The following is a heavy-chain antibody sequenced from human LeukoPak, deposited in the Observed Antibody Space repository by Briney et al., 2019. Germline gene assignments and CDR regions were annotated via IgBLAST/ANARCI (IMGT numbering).Heavy chain of an antibody. V-gene: IGHV3-15*01. CDR1: GFTFSNAW. CDR2: IKSKTDGGTT. Sequence: PGGSLRLSCAASGFTFSNAWMSWVRQAPGKGLEWVGRIKSKTDGGTTDYAAPVKGRFTISRDDSKNTLYLQMNSLKTEDTAVYYCTKDGPSYYYYYMDVWGKGTTVTVSS. CDR3: TKDGPSYYYYYMDV. J-gene: IGHJ6*03.